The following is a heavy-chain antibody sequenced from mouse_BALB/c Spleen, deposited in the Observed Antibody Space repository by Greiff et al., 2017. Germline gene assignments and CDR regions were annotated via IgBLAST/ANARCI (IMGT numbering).Heavy chain of an antibody. CDR1: GFTFSSFG. CDR2: ISSGSSTI. D-gene: IGHD1-2*01. Sequence: EVMLVESGGGLVQPGGSRKLSCAASGFTFSSFGMHWVRQAPEKGLEWVAYISSGSSTIYYADTVKGRFTISRDNPKNTLFLQMTSLRSEDTAMYYCARLLITTAGADYWGQGTTLTVSS. V-gene: IGHV5-17*02. CDR3: ARLLITTAGADY. J-gene: IGHJ2*01.